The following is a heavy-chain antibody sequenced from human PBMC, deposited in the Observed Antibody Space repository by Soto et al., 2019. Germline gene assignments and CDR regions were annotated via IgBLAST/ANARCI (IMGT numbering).Heavy chain of an antibody. V-gene: IGHV4-34*01. Sequence: QVQLQQWGAGLLKPSETLSLTCAVYGGSFSGYYWSWIRQPPGKGLEWIGEINHSGSTNYNPSLKSRVTISVDTSKNQFGLKVSSVTAADTAVYYCARGSSIAARQHYYYGMDVWCQGTTVTVSS. CDR3: ARGSSIAARQHYYYGMDV. D-gene: IGHD6-6*01. CDR2: INHSGST. J-gene: IGHJ6*02. CDR1: GGSFSGYY.